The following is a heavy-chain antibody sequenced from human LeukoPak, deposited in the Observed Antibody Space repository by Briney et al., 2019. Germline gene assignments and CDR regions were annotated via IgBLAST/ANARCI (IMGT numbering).Heavy chain of an antibody. CDR1: GGTFSSYA. Sequence: SVKVSCKASGGTFSSYAISWVRQAPRQGLEWMGGIIPIFGTANYAQKFQGRVTITTDESTSTAYMELSSLRSEDTAVYYCAGTALPTYYYYYYYMDVWGKGTTVTVSS. D-gene: IGHD1-1*01. V-gene: IGHV1-69*05. CDR3: AGTALPTYYYYYYYMDV. J-gene: IGHJ6*03. CDR2: IIPIFGTA.